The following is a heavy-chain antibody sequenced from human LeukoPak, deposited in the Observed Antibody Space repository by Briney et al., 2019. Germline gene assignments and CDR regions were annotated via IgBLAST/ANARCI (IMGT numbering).Heavy chain of an antibody. CDR1: GYTFTGYY. CDR3: ARNRAYDFWSGYTHEFDY. J-gene: IGHJ4*02. V-gene: IGHV1-2*02. Sequence: GASVKVSCKASGYTFTGYYMHWVRQAPGQGLEWMGWINPNSGGTNYAQKFQGRVTMTRDTSISTAYMELSRLRSDDTAVYYCARNRAYDFWSGYTHEFDYWGQGTLVTVSS. D-gene: IGHD3-3*01. CDR2: INPNSGGT.